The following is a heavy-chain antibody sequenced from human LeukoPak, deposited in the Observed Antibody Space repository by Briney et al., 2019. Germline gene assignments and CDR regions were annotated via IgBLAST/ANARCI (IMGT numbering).Heavy chain of an antibody. J-gene: IGHJ5*02. V-gene: IGHV4-39*07. CDR3: ARGSGGRYCSGGSCYLGGYWFDP. Sequence: PSETLSLTCTVSGGSISSSSYYSGWLRQPPGKGLEWIGSIYYSGSTYYNPSLKSRVTISVDTSKIQFSLKLSSVTAADTAVYYCARGSGGRYCSGGSCYLGGYWFDPWGQGTLVTVSS. CDR1: GGSISSSSYY. D-gene: IGHD2-15*01. CDR2: IYYSGST.